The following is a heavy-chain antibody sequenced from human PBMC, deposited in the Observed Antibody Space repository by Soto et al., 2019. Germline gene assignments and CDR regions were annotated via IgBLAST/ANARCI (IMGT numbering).Heavy chain of an antibody. J-gene: IGHJ5*02. V-gene: IGHV1-46*01. D-gene: IGHD6-13*01. Sequence: ASVKVSCKASGYTFTSYYMHCVRRAPGQVLEWMGIINPSGGSTSYAQKFQGRVTMTRDTSTSTVYMELSSLRSEDTAVYYCARGTGIAAAGRSDWFDPWGQGTLVTVSS. CDR1: GYTFTSYY. CDR3: ARGTGIAAAGRSDWFDP. CDR2: INPSGGST.